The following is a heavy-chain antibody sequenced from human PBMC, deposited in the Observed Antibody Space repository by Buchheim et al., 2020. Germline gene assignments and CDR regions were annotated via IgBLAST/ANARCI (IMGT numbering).Heavy chain of an antibody. V-gene: IGHV1-69*04. CDR1: GGTFSSYA. Sequence: QVQLVQSGAEVKKPGSSVKVSCKASGGTFSSYAISWVRQAPGQGLEWMGRIIPILGIANYAQKFQGRVTITADKSTSTAYMELSSLRSEDTAVYYCARVAGSGGDIVATITFHSWYYGMDVWGQGTT. CDR3: ARVAGSGGDIVATITFHSWYYGMDV. D-gene: IGHD5-12*01. J-gene: IGHJ6*02. CDR2: IIPILGIA.